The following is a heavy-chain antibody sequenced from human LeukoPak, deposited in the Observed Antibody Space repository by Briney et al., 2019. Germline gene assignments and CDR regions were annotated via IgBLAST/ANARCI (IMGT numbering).Heavy chain of an antibody. CDR2: MNPNSGNT. CDR3: ARPLWFGESWFDP. D-gene: IGHD3-10*01. J-gene: IGHJ5*02. CDR1: GYTFTSYG. Sequence: ASVKVSCKASGYTFTSYGINWLRQATGQGLEWMGWMNPNSGNTGYAQKFQGRVTMTRNTSISTAYMELSSLRSEDTAVYYCARPLWFGESWFDPWGQGTLVTVSS. V-gene: IGHV1-8*02.